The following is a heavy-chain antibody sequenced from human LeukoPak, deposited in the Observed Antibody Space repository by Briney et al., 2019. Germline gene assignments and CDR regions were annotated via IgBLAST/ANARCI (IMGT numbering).Heavy chain of an antibody. CDR3: ARLTSAVTTFVY. CDR1: GFSISGYW. Sequence: GGSLRLSCTASGFSISGYWMSWVRQAPGKGLEWVANIKQDESEKHYVDSVKGRFTVSRDNAENSLYLQMNSLRVEDTAAYYCARLTSAVTTFVYWGQETLVTVSS. J-gene: IGHJ4*02. CDR2: IKQDESEK. D-gene: IGHD1-1*01. V-gene: IGHV3-7*01.